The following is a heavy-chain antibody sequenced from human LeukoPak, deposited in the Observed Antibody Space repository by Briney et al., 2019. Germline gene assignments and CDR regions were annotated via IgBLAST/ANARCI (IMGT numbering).Heavy chain of an antibody. J-gene: IGHJ5*02. D-gene: IGHD2-8*02. CDR3: ARDHTGWFDP. Sequence: SVKVSCKASGCTFTSYAISWVRQAPGQGLEWMGGIIPIFGTTNYAQKFQGRVTITADESTSTAYMELSSLRSEDTAVYYCARDHTGWFDPWGQGTLVTVSS. CDR2: IIPIFGTT. V-gene: IGHV1-69*01. CDR1: GCTFTSYA.